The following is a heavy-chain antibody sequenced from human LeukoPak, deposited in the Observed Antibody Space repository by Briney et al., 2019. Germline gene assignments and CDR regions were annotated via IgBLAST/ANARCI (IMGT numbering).Heavy chain of an antibody. V-gene: IGHV3-74*01. CDR1: KFTFSSYW. Sequence: GGSLRLSCAKKKFTFSSYWMHWVRQAPGKGLVWVSRINSDGSSTSYADSVKGRFTISRDNAKNTLYLQMNSLRAEDTAVYYCARVQGHPPNGLDVWGQGTMVTVSS. CDR2: INSDGSST. J-gene: IGHJ3*01. CDR3: ARVQGHPPNGLDV. D-gene: IGHD2-8*01.